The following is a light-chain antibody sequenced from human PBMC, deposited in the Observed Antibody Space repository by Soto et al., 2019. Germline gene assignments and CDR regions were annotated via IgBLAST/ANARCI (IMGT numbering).Light chain of an antibody. CDR1: QSISAH. J-gene: IGKJ2*01. CDR3: QQSYSTPFYT. CDR2: AAS. V-gene: IGKV1-39*01. Sequence: DIQMTQSPSSLSASVGDRVTITCRASQSISAHLHWYQQKPGTAPKVLIYAASTLQSGVPPRFSGSGSGTDFTLTISSPQPQDFATYYCQQSYSTPFYTFGQGTKVEI.